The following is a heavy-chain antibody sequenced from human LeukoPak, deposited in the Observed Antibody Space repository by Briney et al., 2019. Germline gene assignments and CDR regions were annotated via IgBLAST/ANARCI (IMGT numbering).Heavy chain of an antibody. D-gene: IGHD3-9*01. CDR2: IYWNDDK. Sequence: SGPTLVNPTQTLTLTCTFSGFSLSTSGVGVGWIRQPPGKALEWLALIYWNDDKRYSPSLKSRLTITKDTSKNQVVLTMTNMDPVDTATYYCAHSPQSYYDILTGYYKGYFDYWGQGTLVTVSS. V-gene: IGHV2-5*01. J-gene: IGHJ4*02. CDR1: GFSLSTSGVG. CDR3: AHSPQSYYDILTGYYKGYFDY.